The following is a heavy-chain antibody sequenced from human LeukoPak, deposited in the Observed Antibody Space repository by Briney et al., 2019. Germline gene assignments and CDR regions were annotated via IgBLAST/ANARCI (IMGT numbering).Heavy chain of an antibody. CDR1: GGSISSGGYY. CDR3: ARVWGPGIDSSGYYYYNDY. D-gene: IGHD3-22*01. J-gene: IGHJ4*02. CDR2: IYYSGST. Sequence: SQTLSLTCTVSGGSISSGGYYWSWIRQHPGTGLEWIGYIYYSGSTYYNPSLKSRVTISVDTSKNQFSLKLSSVTAADTAVYYCARVWGPGIDSSGYYYYNDYWGQGTLVTVSS. V-gene: IGHV4-31*03.